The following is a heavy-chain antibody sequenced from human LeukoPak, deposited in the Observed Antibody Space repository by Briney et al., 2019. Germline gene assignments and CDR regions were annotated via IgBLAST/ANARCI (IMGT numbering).Heavy chain of an antibody. J-gene: IGHJ4*02. D-gene: IGHD3-22*01. CDR1: GGAFSDYY. CDR2: INHSGST. V-gene: IGHV4-34*01. CDR3: ARGWDYDSSGYYYERTFDY. Sequence: SDTLSLTCAVYGGAFSDYYWSWIRQPPGKGLEWIGEINHSGSTNYNPSLKSRVTISVDTSKNQFSLKLSSVTAADTAVYYCARGWDYDSSGYYYERTFDYWGQGTLGTVSS.